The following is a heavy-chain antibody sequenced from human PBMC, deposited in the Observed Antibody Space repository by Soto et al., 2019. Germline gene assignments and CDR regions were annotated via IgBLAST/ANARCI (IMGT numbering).Heavy chain of an antibody. Sequence: QVRLVESGGGVVQPGRSLRLSCVASGFTFSDYGMLWVRHSPGKGLEWVAVISYHGNEYYSDSVKGRFTISRDNSEKTLYLQMNSLRAEDTAVYYCAKLAVVVPATPHDYMDVWGQGTAVTVSS. CDR2: ISYHGNE. D-gene: IGHD2-2*01. CDR3: AKLAVVVPATPHDYMDV. V-gene: IGHV3-30*18. J-gene: IGHJ6*02. CDR1: GFTFSDYG.